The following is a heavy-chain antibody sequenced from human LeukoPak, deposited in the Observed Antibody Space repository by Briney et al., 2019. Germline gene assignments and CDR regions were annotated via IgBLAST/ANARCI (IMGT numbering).Heavy chain of an antibody. Sequence: GGSLTLSCAASGFTFSSYAMSWVRQAPGTRLDWVSAISGSSGSTYYADSMRGRFTISRDNSKNTLYLQMNSLRAEDTAVYYCAKDTYGSGSPDYWGQGTLVTVSS. CDR1: GFTFSSYA. CDR2: ISGSSGST. J-gene: IGHJ4*02. V-gene: IGHV3-23*01. CDR3: AKDTYGSGSPDY. D-gene: IGHD3-10*01.